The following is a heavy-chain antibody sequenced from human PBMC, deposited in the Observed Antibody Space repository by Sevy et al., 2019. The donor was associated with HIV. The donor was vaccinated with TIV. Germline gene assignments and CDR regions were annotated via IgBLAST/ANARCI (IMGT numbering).Heavy chain of an antibody. V-gene: IGHV3-48*02. Sequence: GGSLRLSCTASGFTFSGYGMNWVRQAPGKGLEWVSYISSSSSTIYYADSVKGRFTISRDNAKNSLYLQMNSLRDEDTAVYYCARSIYSYGDYSNWYFDLWCRGTLVTVSS. J-gene: IGHJ2*01. D-gene: IGHD4-17*01. CDR2: ISSSSSTI. CDR3: ARSIYSYGDYSNWYFDL. CDR1: GFTFSGYG.